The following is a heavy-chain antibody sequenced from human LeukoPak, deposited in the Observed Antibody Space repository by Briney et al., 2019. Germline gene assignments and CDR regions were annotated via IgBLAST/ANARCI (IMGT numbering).Heavy chain of an antibody. CDR2: ISAYNGNT. D-gene: IGHD5-12*01. J-gene: IGHJ4*02. Sequence: ASVTVSFTASGYTFTIYGISWARQAPGQGLEWMGWISAYNGNTNYAQKLQGRVTMTTDTSTSTAYMELRSLRSADTAVYYCARAPRYSGYDSSLGYWGQGTLVTVSS. CDR1: GYTFTIYG. V-gene: IGHV1-18*01. CDR3: ARAPRYSGYDSSLGY.